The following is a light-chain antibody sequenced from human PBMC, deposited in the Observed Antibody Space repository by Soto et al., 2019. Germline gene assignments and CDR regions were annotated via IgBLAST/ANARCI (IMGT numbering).Light chain of an antibody. CDR1: QSVSSTY. CDR3: QQYGRSPPYT. Sequence: EIVLTQSPGTLSLSPGERATLSCRASQSVSSTYFSWYQQKPGQAPMLLLYAASSRATGIPDRFSGSGTGTDFTLTISVLEPEDFAVYYCQQYGRSPPYTFGQGTKLEIK. V-gene: IGKV3-20*01. CDR2: AAS. J-gene: IGKJ2*01.